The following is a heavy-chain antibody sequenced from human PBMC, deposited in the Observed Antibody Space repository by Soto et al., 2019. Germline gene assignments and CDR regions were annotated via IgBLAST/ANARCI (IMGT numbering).Heavy chain of an antibody. V-gene: IGHV1-46*03. CDR2: INPSGGST. Sequence: VASVKVCCKASGYTFTRYYMYWVRQAPGQGLEWMGIINPSGGSTTYAQKFQGRVTMTRDTSTSTVYMELSSLRSEDTAVYYCARAGYSSSWYEGYSYHYMDVWGKGTTVTVSS. CDR3: ARAGYSSSWYEGYSYHYMDV. J-gene: IGHJ6*03. D-gene: IGHD6-13*01. CDR1: GYTFTRYY.